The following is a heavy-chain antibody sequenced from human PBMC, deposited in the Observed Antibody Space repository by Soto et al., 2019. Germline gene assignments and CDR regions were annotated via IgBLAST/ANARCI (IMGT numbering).Heavy chain of an antibody. V-gene: IGHV1-69*13. Sequence: ASVKVSCKASGGTFSSYAISWVRQAPGQGLEWMGGIIPIFGTANYAQKFQGRVTITADESTSTAYMELSSLRSEDTAVYYCARSEAYCGGDCYSYYWGQGTLVTVSS. D-gene: IGHD2-21*02. J-gene: IGHJ4*02. CDR1: GGTFSSYA. CDR3: ARSEAYCGGDCYSYY. CDR2: IIPIFGTA.